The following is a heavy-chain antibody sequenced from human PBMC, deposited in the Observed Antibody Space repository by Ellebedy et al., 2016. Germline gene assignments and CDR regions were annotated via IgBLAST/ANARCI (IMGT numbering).Heavy chain of an antibody. CDR2: IYYSGST. V-gene: IGHV4-59*01. D-gene: IGHD6-6*01. J-gene: IGHJ4*02. CDR3: ARSHPASLYSSSSSPYLPTDY. Sequence: SETLSLTCTVSGGSISSYYWSWIRQPPGKGLEWIGYIYYSGSTNYNPSLKSRVTISVDTSKNQFSLKLSSVTAADTAVYYCARSHPASLYSSSSSPYLPTDYWGQGTLVTVSS. CDR1: GGSISSYY.